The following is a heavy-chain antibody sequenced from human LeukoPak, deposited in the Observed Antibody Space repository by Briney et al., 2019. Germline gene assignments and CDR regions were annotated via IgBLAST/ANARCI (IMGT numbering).Heavy chain of an antibody. CDR1: GLTLSSYG. Sequence: GRSLRLSCAASGLTLSSYGMHWVRQAPGKGLEWVAVIWYDGSNKYYADSVKGRFTISRDNSKNTLYLQMNSLRAEDTAVYYCARDPNRRYCSSTSCYGYYYYGMDVWGQATTVTVSS. CDR3: ARDPNRRYCSSTSCYGYYYYGMDV. J-gene: IGHJ6*02. D-gene: IGHD2-2*01. CDR2: IWYDGSNK. V-gene: IGHV3-33*01.